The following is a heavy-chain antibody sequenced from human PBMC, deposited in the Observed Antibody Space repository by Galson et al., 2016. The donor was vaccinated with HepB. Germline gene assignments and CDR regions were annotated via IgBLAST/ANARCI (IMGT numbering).Heavy chain of an antibody. J-gene: IGHJ4*02. CDR2: ISYDGSTQ. CDR3: ARRAGSSWYSDY. CDR1: GFTFRSYG. D-gene: IGHD6-13*01. Sequence: SLRLSCAASGFTFRSYGMHWVRQAPGKGLEWVAVISYDGSTQYYVDSVKGRFTISRDNSKNTLYLQMNSLRAEDTAVYYCARRAGSSWYSDYWGQGTLVTVSS. V-gene: IGHV3-30*03.